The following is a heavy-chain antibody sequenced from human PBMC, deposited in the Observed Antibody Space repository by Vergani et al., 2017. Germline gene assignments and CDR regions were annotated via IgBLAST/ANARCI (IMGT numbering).Heavy chain of an antibody. CDR3: ARDERKVYAKYYYYYYMDV. CDR1: GGSISSGGYY. Sequence: VQLQESGPGLVKPSQTLSLTCTVSGGSISSGGYYWSWIRQHPGKGLEWIGYIYYSGSTYYNPSLKSRVTISVDTSKNQFSLKLSSVTAADTAVYYCARDERKVYAKYYYYYYMDVWGKGTTVTVSS. J-gene: IGHJ6*03. V-gene: IGHV4-31*03. CDR2: IYYSGST. D-gene: IGHD2-8*01.